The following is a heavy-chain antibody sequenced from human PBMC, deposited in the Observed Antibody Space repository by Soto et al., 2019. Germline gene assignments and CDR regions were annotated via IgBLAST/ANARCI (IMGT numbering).Heavy chain of an antibody. CDR3: ASAGTYYESSDLDY. D-gene: IGHD3-22*01. J-gene: IGHJ4*02. CDR1: GFTFSSYS. CDR2: ISSSSSYI. Sequence: GSQRLSCAASGFTFSSYSMNWVRQAPGKGLEWVSSISSSSSYIYYADSVKGRFTISRDNAKNSLYLQMNSLRAEDTAVYYCASAGTYYESSDLDYVGQGTLVDVPS. V-gene: IGHV3-21*01.